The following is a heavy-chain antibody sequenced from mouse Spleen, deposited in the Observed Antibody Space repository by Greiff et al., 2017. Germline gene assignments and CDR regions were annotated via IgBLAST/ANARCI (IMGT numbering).Heavy chain of an antibody. D-gene: IGHD3-3*01. CDR1: GFTFSDYY. Sequence: EVKLVESGGGLVKPGGSLKLSCAASGFTFSDYYMYWVRQTPEKRLEWVATISDGGSYTYYPDSVKGRFTISRDNAKNNLYLQMSSLKSEDTAMYYCARGGWVPYFDYWGQGTTLTVSS. CDR3: ARGGWVPYFDY. J-gene: IGHJ2*01. V-gene: IGHV5-4*02. CDR2: ISDGGSYT.